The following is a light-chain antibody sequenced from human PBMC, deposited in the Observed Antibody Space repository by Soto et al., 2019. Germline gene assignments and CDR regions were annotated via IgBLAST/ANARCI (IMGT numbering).Light chain of an antibody. CDR3: QVWDSSNDHPV. CDR2: YDI. J-gene: IGLJ2*01. V-gene: IGLV3-21*04. CDR1: DVGAKS. Sequence: SYELTQPPSVSVAPGQTATLTCGGNDVGAKSVHWYQQRPGQAPVLVIYYDIERPSGIPERFAGFNSGNTATLTISRVEAGDEADYVCQVWDSSNDHPVFGGGTKVTVL.